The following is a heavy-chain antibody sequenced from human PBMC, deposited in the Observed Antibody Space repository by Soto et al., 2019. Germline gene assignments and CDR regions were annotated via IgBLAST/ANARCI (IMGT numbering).Heavy chain of an antibody. CDR2: ISSSSTTK. Sequence: EVQLVESGGGLVQPGGSLRLSCAASGFTFNSYSMNWVRQAPGKGLEWVSYISSSSTTKYYTDSVKGRFTISRDNAKNSLYLPMNSLRDADTAVYYCARPSSVCENWFDPWGQGTLVTVSS. V-gene: IGHV3-48*02. CDR1: GFTFNSYS. J-gene: IGHJ5*02. CDR3: ARPSSVCENWFDP. D-gene: IGHD6-19*01.